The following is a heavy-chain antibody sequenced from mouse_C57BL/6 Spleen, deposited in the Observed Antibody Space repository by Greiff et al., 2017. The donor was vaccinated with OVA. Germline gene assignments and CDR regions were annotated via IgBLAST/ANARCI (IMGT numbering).Heavy chain of an antibody. Sequence: QVHVKQPGAELVRPGSSVKLSCKASGYTFTSYWMHWVKQRPIQGLEWIGNIDPSDSETHYNQKFKDKATLTVDKSSSTAYMQLSSLTSEDSAVYYCYSNYGYFDYWGQGTTLTVSS. V-gene: IGHV1-52*01. J-gene: IGHJ2*01. D-gene: IGHD2-5*01. CDR3: YSNYGYFDY. CDR2: IDPSDSET. CDR1: GYTFTSYW.